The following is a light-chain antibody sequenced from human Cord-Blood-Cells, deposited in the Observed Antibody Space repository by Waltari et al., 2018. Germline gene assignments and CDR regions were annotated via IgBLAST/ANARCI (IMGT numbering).Light chain of an antibody. CDR1: SSDVGGYNY. CDR3: SSYTSSSTWV. CDR2: DVS. V-gene: IGLV2-14*03. Sequence: SALTQPASVSGSPGQSITFSCPGTSSDVGGYNYVSWYQQTPGKAHKLIIFDVSNRTSVVSNRFSGSKSGNTASLTISGLQAEDEADYYCSSYTSSSTWVFGGGTKLTVL. J-gene: IGLJ3*02.